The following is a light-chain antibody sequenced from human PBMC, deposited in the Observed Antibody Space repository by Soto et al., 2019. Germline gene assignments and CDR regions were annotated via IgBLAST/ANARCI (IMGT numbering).Light chain of an antibody. V-gene: IGLV2-14*01. Sequence: QSALTQPASVSGSPGQSITISCTGTSSDVGGYNYVSWYQQLPGKAPKLMIYDVSNRPSGVSNRFSGSKSGNTASLTISGLQAEDEDDYYCSSYTSSSTVVFGGGTKLTVL. CDR3: SSYTSSSTVV. CDR2: DVS. J-gene: IGLJ2*01. CDR1: SSDVGGYNY.